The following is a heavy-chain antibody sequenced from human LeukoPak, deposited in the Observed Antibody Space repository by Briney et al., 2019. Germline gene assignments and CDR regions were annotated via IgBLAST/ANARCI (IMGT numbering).Heavy chain of an antibody. J-gene: IGHJ4*02. CDR1: GYTFTSYY. CDR2: INPSGGST. Sequence: EASVKVSCKASGYTFTSYYMHWVRQAPGQGLEWMGIINPSGGSTSYAQKFQGRVTMTRDTSTSTVYMELSSLRSEDTAVYYCARDSLTGYPYYYFDYWGQGTLVTVSS. D-gene: IGHD3-9*01. CDR3: ARDSLTGYPYYYFDY. V-gene: IGHV1-46*01.